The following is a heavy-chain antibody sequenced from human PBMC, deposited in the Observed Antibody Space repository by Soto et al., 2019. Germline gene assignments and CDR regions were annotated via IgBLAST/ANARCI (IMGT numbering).Heavy chain of an antibody. CDR3: ARDYPVDSSSTSCLRGSFDP. V-gene: IGHV3-33*01. J-gene: IGHJ5*02. CDR1: GFTFSSYG. CDR2: IWYDGSNK. D-gene: IGHD2-2*01. Sequence: GGSLGLSCATSGFTFSSYGMRWVRQAPGKGLEWVAVIWYDGSNKYYADSVKGRFTISRDNSKNTLYLQMNSLRAEDTAVYYCARDYPVDSSSTSCLRGSFDPWGQGTLVTVSS.